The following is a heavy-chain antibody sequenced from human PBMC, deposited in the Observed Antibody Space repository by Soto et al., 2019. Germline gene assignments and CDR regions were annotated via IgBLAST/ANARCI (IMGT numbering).Heavy chain of an antibody. CDR2: IYTGDTP. J-gene: IGHJ4*01. Sequence: GGSLRLSCAAPRFTVGSSYVSWVRQAPGKGLEWVSVIYTGDTPYYADSVKGRFTISRDNSKNTLFLQMSSLTSDDSAVYYCARDPSPYTSGWYGIDFWGLGTLVTVSS. V-gene: IGHV3-53*05. D-gene: IGHD6-19*01. CDR3: ARDPSPYTSGWYGIDF. CDR1: RFTVGSSY.